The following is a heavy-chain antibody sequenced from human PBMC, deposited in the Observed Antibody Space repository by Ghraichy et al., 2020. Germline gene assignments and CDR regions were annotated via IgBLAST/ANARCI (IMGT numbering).Heavy chain of an antibody. D-gene: IGHD1-7*01. CDR1: GGSISSSSYY. Sequence: SETLSLTCTVSGGSISSSSYYWGWIRQPPGKGLEWIGSIYYSGSTYYNPSLKSRVTISVDTSKNQFSLKLSSVTAADTAVYYCARLRELQANFDYWGQGTLVTVSS. CDR3: ARLRELQANFDY. V-gene: IGHV4-39*01. J-gene: IGHJ4*02. CDR2: IYYSGST.